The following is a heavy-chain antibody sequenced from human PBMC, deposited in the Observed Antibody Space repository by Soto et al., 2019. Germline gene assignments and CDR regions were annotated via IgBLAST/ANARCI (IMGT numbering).Heavy chain of an antibody. J-gene: IGHJ1*01. CDR3: AAYCSSTSCYARGFQH. Sequence: GGSLRLSCAASGFTFSDYWMNWVRQAPGKGLEWVANIKQDGSEKYYVDSVKGRFTISRDNAKNSLYLQMNSLRAEDTAVYYCAAYCSSTSCYARGFQHWGQGTLVTVSS. CDR1: GFTFSDYW. V-gene: IGHV3-7*05. D-gene: IGHD2-2*01. CDR2: IKQDGSEK.